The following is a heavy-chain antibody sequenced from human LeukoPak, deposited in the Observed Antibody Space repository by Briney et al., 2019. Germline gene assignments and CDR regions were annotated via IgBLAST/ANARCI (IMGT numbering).Heavy chain of an antibody. CDR1: GGSFSGYY. V-gene: IGHV4-34*01. CDR3: ARGPRMTRTYYYYYGMDV. Sequence: SETLSLTCAVYGGSFSGYYWSWIRQPPGKGLEWSGEINHSGSTKYNPSPKSRVTISVDTSKNQFSLKLSSVTAADTAVHYCARGPRMTRTYYYYYGMDVWGQGTTVTVSS. CDR2: INHSGST. D-gene: IGHD2-15*01. J-gene: IGHJ6*02.